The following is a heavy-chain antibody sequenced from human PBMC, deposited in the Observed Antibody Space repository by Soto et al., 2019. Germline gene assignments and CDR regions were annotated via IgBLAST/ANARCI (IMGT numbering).Heavy chain of an antibody. CDR1: GGTFSSYA. V-gene: IGHV1-69*13. CDR3: ASGYSYGYGVPFCDY. J-gene: IGHJ4*02. D-gene: IGHD5-18*01. Sequence: SVKVSCKASGGTFSSYAISWVRQAPGQGLEWMGGIIPIFGTANYAQKFQGRVTITADESTSTAYMELSSLRSEDTAVYYCASGYSYGYGVPFCDYRGQGTLVTVSS. CDR2: IIPIFGTA.